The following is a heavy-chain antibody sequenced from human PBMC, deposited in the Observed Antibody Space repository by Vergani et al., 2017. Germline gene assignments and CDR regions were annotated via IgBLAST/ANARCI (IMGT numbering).Heavy chain of an antibody. J-gene: IGHJ3*02. V-gene: IGHV1-2*02. CDR2: INPNSGGT. CDR3: ARYRHRIAVAGWRGDDAFDI. Sequence: QVQLVQSGAEVKKPGASVKVSCKASGYTFTGYYMHWVRQAPGQGLEWMGWINPNSGGTNYAQKFQGRVTMTRDTSISTAYMELSRLRSDDTAVYYCARYRHRIAVAGWRGDDAFDIWGQGTMVTVSS. CDR1: GYTFTGYY. D-gene: IGHD6-19*01.